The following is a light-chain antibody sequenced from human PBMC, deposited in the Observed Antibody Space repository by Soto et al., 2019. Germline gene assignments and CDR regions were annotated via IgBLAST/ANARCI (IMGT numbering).Light chain of an antibody. CDR2: GAS. V-gene: IGKV3-15*01. CDR1: QSVSSN. Sequence: EIVMTQSPATLSVSPGERATLSCRASQSVSSNLAWYQQKPGQAPRLLIYGASTRATGIPARFSGSGSGTEFTLTISILQSEAFAVYDCQQYNNCHPRAWTFGQGTKVEIK. J-gene: IGKJ1*01. CDR3: QQYNNCHPRAWT.